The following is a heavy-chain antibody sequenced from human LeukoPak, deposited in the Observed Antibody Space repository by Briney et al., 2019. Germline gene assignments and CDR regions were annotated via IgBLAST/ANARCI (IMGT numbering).Heavy chain of an antibody. CDR1: GFTFSSYG. CDR2: IRYDGSNK. D-gene: IGHD3-3*01. CDR3: AKDLYFNYDFWSGSPLDY. Sequence: GGSLRLSCAASGFTFSSYGMHWVRQAPGKGLEWVAFIRYDGSNKYYADSVKGRFTISRDNSKNTLYLQMNSLRAEDTAVYYCAKDLYFNYDFWSGSPLDYWGQGTLVTVSS. J-gene: IGHJ4*02. V-gene: IGHV3-30*02.